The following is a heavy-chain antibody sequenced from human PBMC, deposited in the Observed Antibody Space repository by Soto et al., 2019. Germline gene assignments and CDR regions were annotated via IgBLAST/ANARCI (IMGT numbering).Heavy chain of an antibody. CDR2: ISYDGSNK. V-gene: IGHV3-30*18. CDR3: AKGLRMKTDPPSLLDY. J-gene: IGHJ4*02. CDR1: GFSFGSYG. Sequence: PGGSLRLSCAASGFSFGSYGIHWVRQAPGKGLEWVAVISYDGSNKYYADSVKGRFTISRDNSKNTLYLQMNSLRAEDTAVYYCAKGLRMKTDPPSLLDYWGQGTLVTVSS. D-gene: IGHD2-15*01.